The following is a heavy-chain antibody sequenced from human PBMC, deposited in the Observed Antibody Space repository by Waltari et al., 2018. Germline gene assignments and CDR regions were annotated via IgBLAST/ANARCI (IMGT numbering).Heavy chain of an antibody. CDR3: VRENIAAAGLES. D-gene: IGHD6-13*01. J-gene: IGHJ4*02. CDR2: INSDGSST. CDR1: GFIFSTYW. V-gene: IGHV3-74*01. Sequence: EVQLVESGGGLVQPGGSLRLSCVASGFIFSTYWMDWVRQAPGKGLVWVSRINSDGSSTTNADSVKSQFTISRDNAKNTLYLHMSSLRAEDTAVYYCVRENIAAAGLESWGQGTLVTVSS.